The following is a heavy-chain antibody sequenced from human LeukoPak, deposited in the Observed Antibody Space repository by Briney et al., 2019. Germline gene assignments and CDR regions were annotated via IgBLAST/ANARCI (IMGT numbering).Heavy chain of an antibody. CDR2: IRSKAYGETA. J-gene: IGHJ4*02. CDR1: GFTFGDYA. D-gene: IGHD1-1*01. Sequence: PGGSLRLSCTVSGFTFGDYAMSWIRQAPGRGLEWVGFIRSKAYGETAAYAASVKGRFTIARDDSKAIAYLQMNSLKTEDTAVYHCTRDRGAYNLYDYWGQGTLVTVSS. V-gene: IGHV3-49*03. CDR3: TRDRGAYNLYDY.